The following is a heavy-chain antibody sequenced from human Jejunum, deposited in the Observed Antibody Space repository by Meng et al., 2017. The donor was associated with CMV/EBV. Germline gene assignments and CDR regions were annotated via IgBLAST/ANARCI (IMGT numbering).Heavy chain of an antibody. V-gene: IGHV4-59*01. CDR1: GGSLSPYY. D-gene: IGHD6-19*01. CDR3: ARAWSVADYFDY. CDR2: IYYSGAT. J-gene: IGHJ4*02. Sequence: CTVSGGSLSPYYWNWIRQPTGKGLEWIGYIYYSGATNYNPSLKSRVTISVDTSKNQFSLTLSSVTAADTAVYYCARAWSVADYFDYWGQGSLVTVSS.